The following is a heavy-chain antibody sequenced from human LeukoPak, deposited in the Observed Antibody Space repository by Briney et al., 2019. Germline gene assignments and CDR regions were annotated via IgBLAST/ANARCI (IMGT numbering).Heavy chain of an antibody. D-gene: IGHD6-19*01. CDR2: MNPNSGNT. CDR1: GYTFTSYD. CDR3: ARAAGSGWSSYYYYYMDV. J-gene: IGHJ6*03. V-gene: IGHV1-8*03. Sequence: ASVKVSCKASGYTFTSYDVNWVRQATGQGLEWMGWMNPNSGNTGYAQKFQGRVTITRNTSISTAYMELSSLRSEDTAVYYCARAAGSGWSSYYYYYMDVWGKGTTVTVSS.